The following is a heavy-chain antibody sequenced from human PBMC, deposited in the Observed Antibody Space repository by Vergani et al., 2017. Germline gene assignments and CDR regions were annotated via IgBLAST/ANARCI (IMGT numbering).Heavy chain of an antibody. D-gene: IGHD4/OR15-4a*01. V-gene: IGHV3-33*08. Sequence: QVQLVESGGGLVKPGGSLRLSCTASGFTFSDYYMSWIRQAPGKGLEWVAVIWYDGSNKYYADSVKGRFTISRDNSKNTLYLQMNSLRAEDTAVYYCARDSLGVLDYWGQGTLVTVSS. J-gene: IGHJ4*02. CDR2: IWYDGSNK. CDR3: ARDSLGVLDY. CDR1: GFTFSDYY.